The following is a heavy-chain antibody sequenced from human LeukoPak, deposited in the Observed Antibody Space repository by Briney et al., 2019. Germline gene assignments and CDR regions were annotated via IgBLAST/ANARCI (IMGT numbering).Heavy chain of an antibody. V-gene: IGHV3-30*02. CDR3: AKDDWVIAAAVRLYYYYYGMDV. CDR2: IRYDGSNK. D-gene: IGHD6-13*01. Sequence: GGSLRLSCAASGFTFSSYGTHWVRQAPGKGLEWVAFIRYDGSNKYYADSVKGRFTISRDNSKNTLYLQMNSLRAEDTAVYYCAKDDWVIAAAVRLYYYYYGMDVWGQGPRSPSP. CDR1: GFTFSSYG. J-gene: IGHJ6*02.